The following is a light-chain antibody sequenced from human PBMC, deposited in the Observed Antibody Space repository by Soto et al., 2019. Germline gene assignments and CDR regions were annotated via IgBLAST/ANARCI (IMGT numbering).Light chain of an antibody. CDR1: QSVSGW. V-gene: IGKV1-5*01. Sequence: DIQMTQSPSTLSASVGDTVTVTCRSSQSVSGWLAWYQQKPGEAPKLLIYDASSLQSGVPSRFSGSGSGTDFTLTISSLEPEDFAVYYCQQRSNWTLTFGGGTKVDIK. CDR2: DAS. CDR3: QQRSNWTLT. J-gene: IGKJ4*01.